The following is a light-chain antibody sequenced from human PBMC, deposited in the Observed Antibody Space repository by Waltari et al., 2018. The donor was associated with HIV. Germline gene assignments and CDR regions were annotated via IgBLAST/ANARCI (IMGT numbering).Light chain of an antibody. CDR2: DVS. V-gene: IGLV2-11*01. Sequence: QSALTKPRSVSGPPGQSVTISCPGTSSDVGGYNYVSWYQQHPGKAPKLMIYDVSKRPSGVPDRFSGSKSGNTASLTISGLQAEDEADYYCCSYAGSYVFGTGTKVTVL. CDR1: SSDVGGYNY. CDR3: CSYAGSYV. J-gene: IGLJ1*01.